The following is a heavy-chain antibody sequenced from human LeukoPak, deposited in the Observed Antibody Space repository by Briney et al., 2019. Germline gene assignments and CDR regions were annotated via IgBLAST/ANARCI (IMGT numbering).Heavy chain of an antibody. CDR3: ARIHTAGYSSPGMDYDPTPDV. Sequence: GASVKVSCKASGYTFTSYDISWVRQAPGQGLEGMGWISAYNGNTNYAQKLQGRVTMTTDTSTSTAYMGLRSLRSDDTAVYYCARIHTAGYSSPGMDYDPTPDVWGKGTTVTISS. CDR2: ISAYNGNT. CDR1: GYTFTSYD. D-gene: IGHD6-13*01. J-gene: IGHJ6*04. V-gene: IGHV1-18*01.